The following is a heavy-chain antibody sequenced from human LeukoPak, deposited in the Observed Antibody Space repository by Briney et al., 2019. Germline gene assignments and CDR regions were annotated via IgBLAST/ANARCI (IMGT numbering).Heavy chain of an antibody. CDR2: IWYDGSNK. Sequence: PGRSLRLSCAASGFTFSSYGMHWVRQAPGKGLEWVAVIWYDGSNKYYADSVKGRFTISRDNSKNTLYLQMNSLRAEDTAVYYCARDHSSGWYSDYFDYWCQGTLVTVSS. CDR3: ARDHSSGWYSDYFDY. D-gene: IGHD6-19*01. CDR1: GFTFSSYG. J-gene: IGHJ4*02. V-gene: IGHV3-33*01.